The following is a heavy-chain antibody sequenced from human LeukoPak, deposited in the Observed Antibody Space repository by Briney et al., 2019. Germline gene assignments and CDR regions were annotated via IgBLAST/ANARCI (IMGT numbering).Heavy chain of an antibody. J-gene: IGHJ4*02. CDR1: GFTFDDYA. V-gene: IGHV3-9*01. D-gene: IGHD6-19*01. Sequence: GGSLRLSCAASGFTFDDYAMHWVRQAPGKGLEWVSGISWNSGSIGYADSVKGRFTISRDNAKNSLYLQMNSLRAEDTALYYCAKDVVAAVAGTGNYFDYWGQGTLVTVSS. CDR2: ISWNSGSI. CDR3: AKDVVAAVAGTGNYFDY.